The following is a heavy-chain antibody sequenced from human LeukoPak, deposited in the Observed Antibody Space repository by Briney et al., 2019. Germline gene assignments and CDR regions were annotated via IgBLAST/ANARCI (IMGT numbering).Heavy chain of an antibody. V-gene: IGHV3-64D*09. J-gene: IGHJ3*02. D-gene: IGHD3-10*01. CDR3: VKPYYYGSGSYAFDI. Sequence: GGSLRLSCSASGFTFSSYAMHWVRQAPGKGLGYVSAISSNGGSTYYADSVKGRFTISRDNSKNTLYLQMSSLRAEDTAVYYCVKPYYYGSGSYAFDIWGQGTMVTVSS. CDR2: ISSNGGST. CDR1: GFTFSSYA.